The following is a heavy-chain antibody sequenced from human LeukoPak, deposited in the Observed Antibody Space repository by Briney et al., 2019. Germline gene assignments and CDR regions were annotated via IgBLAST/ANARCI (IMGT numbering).Heavy chain of an antibody. D-gene: IGHD6-19*01. CDR3: AKDSYSSGFNFDY. CDR2: IWYDGSNK. V-gene: IGHV3-33*06. J-gene: IGHJ4*02. Sequence: QTGGSLRLSCAASGFTFSSYGMHWVRQAPGKGLEWVAVIWYDGSNKYYADSVKGRFTISRDNSKNTQYLQMNSLRAEDTAVYYYAKDSYSSGFNFDYWGQGTLVTVSS. CDR1: GFTFSSYG.